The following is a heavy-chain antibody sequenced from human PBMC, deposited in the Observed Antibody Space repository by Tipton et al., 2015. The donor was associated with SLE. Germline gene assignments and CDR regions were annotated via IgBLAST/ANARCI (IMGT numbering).Heavy chain of an antibody. CDR3: ARGPIFGVVIPAGFDY. V-gene: IGHV4-34*01. D-gene: IGHD3-3*01. Sequence: TLSLTCAVYGGSFSGYYWSWIRQPPGKGLEWIGEINHSGSTNYNPSLKSRVTISVDTSKNQFSLKLSSVTAADTAVYYCARGPIFGVVIPAGFDYWGQGTLVTVSS. J-gene: IGHJ4*02. CDR2: INHSGST. CDR1: GGSFSGYY.